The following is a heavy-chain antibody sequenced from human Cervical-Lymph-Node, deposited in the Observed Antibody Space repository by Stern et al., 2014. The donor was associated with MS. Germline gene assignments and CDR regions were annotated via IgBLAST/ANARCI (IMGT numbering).Heavy chain of an antibody. Sequence: KESGPGLVKPSETLSLTCTVSGGSLRSYYWNWIRQAPGKGLAWLGFIYHAGSVSYNPSLASRVAMSVDTSKNQFSLTVSSVTAADTAVYYCAREGEYCSGSRCYPFLDYWGQGTLVTVSS. CDR1: GGSLRSYY. J-gene: IGHJ4*02. CDR3: AREGEYCSGSRCYPFLDY. V-gene: IGHV4-59*01. CDR2: IYHAGSV. D-gene: IGHD2-15*01.